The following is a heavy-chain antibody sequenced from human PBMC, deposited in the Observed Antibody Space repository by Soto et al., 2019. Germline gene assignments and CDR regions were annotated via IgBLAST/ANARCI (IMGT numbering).Heavy chain of an antibody. V-gene: IGHV5-10-1*03. D-gene: IGHD4-4*01. J-gene: IGHJ4*02. CDR1: GYIFATYW. CDR2: IDPSDSEA. CDR3: ARETGTYSNDF. Sequence: EVQLVQSGAEVKKPGESLRIACKSSGYIFATYWINWVRQLPGEGLEWMGRIDPSDSEANYGPSFQGHVTMSVDTSTNTAYLQWSSLKASDSATYYCARETGTYSNDFWGQGTLVSVFS.